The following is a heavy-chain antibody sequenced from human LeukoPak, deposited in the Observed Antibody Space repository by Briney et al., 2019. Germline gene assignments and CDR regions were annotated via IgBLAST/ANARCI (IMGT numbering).Heavy chain of an antibody. CDR3: AREGYCSGGSCYDPFGY. D-gene: IGHD2-15*01. Sequence: GGSLRPSCAAFGFTFISYLMSGVRQAPGKGLEWVANIKQEGREKYYVDSVKGRFTISRDNDKNSLYLQMNSQSAEDTDVYYCAREGYCSGGSCYDPFGYWGQGTLVTVSS. V-gene: IGHV3-7*01. CDR1: GFTFISYL. CDR2: IKQEGREK. J-gene: IGHJ4*02.